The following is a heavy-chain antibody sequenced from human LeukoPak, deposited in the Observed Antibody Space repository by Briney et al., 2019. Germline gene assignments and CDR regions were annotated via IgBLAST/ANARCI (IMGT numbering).Heavy chain of an antibody. Sequence: ASVKVSCKASGYTFTGYYMHWVRQAPGQGLEWMGRINPNSGGTNYAQKFQGRVTMTRDTSISTAYMELSRLRSDDTAVYYCARGRRSWGSPSGYWGQGTLVTVSS. CDR1: GYTFTGYY. CDR3: ARGRRSWGSPSGY. V-gene: IGHV1-2*06. J-gene: IGHJ4*02. CDR2: INPNSGGT. D-gene: IGHD2-15*01.